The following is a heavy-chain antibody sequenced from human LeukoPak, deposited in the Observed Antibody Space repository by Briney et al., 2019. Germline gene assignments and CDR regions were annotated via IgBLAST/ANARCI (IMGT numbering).Heavy chain of an antibody. D-gene: IGHD2/OR15-2a*01. Sequence: SETLSLTCTVSGGSISSTNYYWGWIRQPPGKGLEWIGSIYYSGNTYYNPSLKSRVTISVDTSKNQFSLKVNSVTAANTAVYYCARSGRIPGLSPGYFDYWGQGTLVTVSS. CDR3: ARSGRIPGLSPGYFDY. CDR2: IYYSGNT. J-gene: IGHJ4*02. CDR1: GGSISSTNYY. V-gene: IGHV4-39*01.